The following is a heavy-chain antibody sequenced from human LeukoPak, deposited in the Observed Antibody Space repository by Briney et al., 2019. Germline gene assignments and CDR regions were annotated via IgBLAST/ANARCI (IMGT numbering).Heavy chain of an antibody. D-gene: IGHD6-19*01. Sequence: SQTLSLTCAISGDSVSSNSATWNWIRQSPSRGLEWLGRTYYRSKWYNDYAASVKSRITIKPDTSKNQFSLQLNSVTPEDTAVYYCARDGMSVAVGYFDLWGRGTLVTVSS. V-gene: IGHV6-1*01. CDR1: GDSVSSNSAT. CDR2: TYYRSKWYN. J-gene: IGHJ2*01. CDR3: ARDGMSVAVGYFDL.